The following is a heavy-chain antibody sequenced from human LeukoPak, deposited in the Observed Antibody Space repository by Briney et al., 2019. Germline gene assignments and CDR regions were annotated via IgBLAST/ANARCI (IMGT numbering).Heavy chain of an antibody. CDR2: INSGGDAT. D-gene: IGHD4-17*01. V-gene: IGHV3-48*01. Sequence: GGSLRLSCAASGFTFSIHNMDWVRQAPGKGLEWISYINSGGDATHYADSVKGRFTISRDNSKNTLYLQMNSLRAEDTAVYYCAREGSVTNDYWGQGTLVTVSS. CDR3: AREGSVTNDY. J-gene: IGHJ4*02. CDR1: GFTFSIHN.